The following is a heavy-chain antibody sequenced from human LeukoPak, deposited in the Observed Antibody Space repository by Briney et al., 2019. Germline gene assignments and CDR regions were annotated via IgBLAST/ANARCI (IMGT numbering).Heavy chain of an antibody. V-gene: IGHV3-23*01. Sequence: GGSLRLSCEVSGFTFSSYHMNWVRQAPGKGLEWVSAISGSGGSTYYADSVKGRFTISRDNSKNTLYLQMNSLRAEDTAVYYCAKDGKYYYDSSGYPYFDYWGQGTLVTVSS. D-gene: IGHD3-22*01. J-gene: IGHJ4*02. CDR2: ISGSGGST. CDR1: GFTFSSYH. CDR3: AKDGKYYYDSSGYPYFDY.